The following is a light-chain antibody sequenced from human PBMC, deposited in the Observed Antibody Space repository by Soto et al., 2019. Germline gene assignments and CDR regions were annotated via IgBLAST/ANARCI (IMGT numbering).Light chain of an antibody. J-gene: IGKJ5*01. CDR3: QQYNNWPLT. CDR1: QSISSN. Sequence: DIVMTQSPATLSVSPGERATLSCRASQSISSNLAWYQQKPGQAPRLLIDGASTRATGISARFSGSGSGTEFTLTSSSLQSEDLAVYYCQQYNNWPLTFGQGTRLEIK. V-gene: IGKV3-15*01. CDR2: GAS.